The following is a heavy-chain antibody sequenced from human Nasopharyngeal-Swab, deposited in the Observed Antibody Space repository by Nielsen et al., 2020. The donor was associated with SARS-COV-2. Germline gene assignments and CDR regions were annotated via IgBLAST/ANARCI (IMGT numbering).Heavy chain of an antibody. Sequence: SETLSLTCAVYRGTFSGYSWSWIRQAPGKGLEWIGGINHSGSANYHPSPKSRVTMSVDMSKNQFSLKVTSVTAADTAVYYCARGVIEGRPGPGYMDVWGKGTTVTVSS. D-gene: IGHD6-6*01. V-gene: IGHV4-34*01. J-gene: IGHJ6*03. CDR3: ARGVIEGRPGPGYMDV. CDR2: INHSGSA. CDR1: RGTFSGYS.